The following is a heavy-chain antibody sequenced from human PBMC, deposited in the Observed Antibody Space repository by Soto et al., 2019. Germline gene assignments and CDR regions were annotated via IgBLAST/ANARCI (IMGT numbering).Heavy chain of an antibody. J-gene: IGHJ4*02. Sequence: ASVKVSCKASGYTFTSYAMHWVRQAPGQRLEWMGWINAGNGNTKYSQKLQDRVTITRDTTASTAYVELSSLRAEDTAVYYCARGGILPGYYLSYWGLGTLVTVSS. CDR3: ARGGILPGYYLSY. CDR1: GYTFTSYA. V-gene: IGHV1-3*01. CDR2: INAGNGNT. D-gene: IGHD3-9*01.